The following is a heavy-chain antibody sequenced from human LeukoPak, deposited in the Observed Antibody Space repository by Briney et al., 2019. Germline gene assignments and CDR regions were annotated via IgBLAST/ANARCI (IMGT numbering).Heavy chain of an antibody. D-gene: IGHD1-1*01. Sequence: LETLSLTCTVSGGSINTYFWTWIRQPAGKGLQWIGRIYPSGSTNYSPSLKSRLTMSVDTSNNQFSLKLSSVTAADTAVYYCARDRYGGIIDSWGQGTLVSVSS. CDR2: IYPSGST. CDR1: GGSINTYF. V-gene: IGHV4-4*07. CDR3: ARDRYGGIIDS. J-gene: IGHJ4*02.